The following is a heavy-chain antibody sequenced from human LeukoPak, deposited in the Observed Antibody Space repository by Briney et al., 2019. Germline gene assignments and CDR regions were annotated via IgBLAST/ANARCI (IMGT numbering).Heavy chain of an antibody. CDR2: INGGGSTT. CDR3: ARDYAGSPDY. J-gene: IGHJ4*02. Sequence: GGSLRLSCTASGFTFSTSWINWVRQSHGKGLVWVALINGGGSTTTHADSVKGRFTISRDNAENTAYLQMNSLRDEDTAVYFCARDYAGSPDYWGQGTLVTVSA. CDR1: GFTFSTSW. V-gene: IGHV3-74*03. D-gene: IGHD3-10*01.